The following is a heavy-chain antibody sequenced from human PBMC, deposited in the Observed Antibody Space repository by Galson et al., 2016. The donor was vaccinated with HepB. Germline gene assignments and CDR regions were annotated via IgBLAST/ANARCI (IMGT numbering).Heavy chain of an antibody. CDR2: INSVGSST. D-gene: IGHD2-2*01. CDR3: AREAGDCSSNSCYGIEEAGERRD. Sequence: SLRLSCAASGFTFSSYWMHWVRQAPGEGLVWVSRINSVGSSTRYADSVKGRFTISRDNAKNTLYLQMNSLRAEDTAVYYCAREAGDCSSNSCYGIEEAGERRDWGEGTRVTVSS. J-gene: IGHJ4*02. V-gene: IGHV3-74*01. CDR1: GFTFSSYW.